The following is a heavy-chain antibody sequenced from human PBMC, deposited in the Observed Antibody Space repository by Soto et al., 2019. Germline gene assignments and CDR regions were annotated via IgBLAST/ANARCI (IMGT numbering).Heavy chain of an antibody. CDR2: ISPKSGAT. J-gene: IGHJ4*02. Sequence: ASVKVSCKASGYTFIDYYMHWVRQAPGQGFEWLGRISPKSGATNYAQKFQGRVTMTWDTSLNTAYMELSSLISEDTAVYYCARPPGYISDWYYFDLWGQGTRVTVPQ. V-gene: IGHV1-2*02. CDR1: GYTFIDYY. CDR3: ARPPGYISDWYYFDL. D-gene: IGHD3-9*01.